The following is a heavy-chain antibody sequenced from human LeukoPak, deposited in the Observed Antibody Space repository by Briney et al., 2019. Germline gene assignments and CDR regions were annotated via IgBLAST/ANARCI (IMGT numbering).Heavy chain of an antibody. J-gene: IGHJ5*02. V-gene: IGHV1-46*01. CDR3: ARDNSRIKGATTFWWFDP. CDR1: GFTFSIYW. D-gene: IGHD1-26*01. Sequence: ASVKVSCKASGFTFSIYWMHWVRQAPGQGLEWMGVINPSGSSTIYAQRFRGRVTLTRETSTSTVYMELRSLRSEDTAVYYCARDNSRIKGATTFWWFDPWGQGTLVTVSS. CDR2: INPSGSST.